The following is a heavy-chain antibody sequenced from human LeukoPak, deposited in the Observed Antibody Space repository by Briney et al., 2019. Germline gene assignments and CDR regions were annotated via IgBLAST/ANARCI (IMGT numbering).Heavy chain of an antibody. V-gene: IGHV1-2*06. CDR2: INPNSGGT. D-gene: IGHD3-3*01. J-gene: IGHJ4*02. Sequence: GASVKVSCKASGYTFTGYHMHWVRQAPGQGLEWMGRINPNSGGTNYAQKFQGRVTMTRDTSISTAYMELSRLRSDDTAVYYCARDQWGRYDFWSGYSTSYYFDYWGQGTLVTVSS. CDR1: GYTFTGYH. CDR3: ARDQWGRYDFWSGYSTSYYFDY.